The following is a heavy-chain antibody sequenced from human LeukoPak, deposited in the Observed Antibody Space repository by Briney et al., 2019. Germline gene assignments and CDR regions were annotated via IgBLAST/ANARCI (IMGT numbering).Heavy chain of an antibody. CDR2: IYDSGST. D-gene: IGHD3-22*01. Sequence: SETLSLTCTVSGGSIGSYYWSWIRQPPGKGLEWIGYIYDSGSTNYNPSLKSRVTISVDTSKNQFSLKLSSVTAADTAVYYCACLTTADAFDIWGQGTMVTVSS. CDR3: ACLTTADAFDI. V-gene: IGHV4-59*01. CDR1: GGSIGSYY. J-gene: IGHJ3*02.